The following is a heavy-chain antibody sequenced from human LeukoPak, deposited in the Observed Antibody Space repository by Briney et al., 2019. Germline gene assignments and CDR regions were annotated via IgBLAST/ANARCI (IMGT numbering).Heavy chain of an antibody. CDR3: ARMVLTGYHGGWFDP. CDR2: IYHSGST. V-gene: IGHV4-30-2*01. J-gene: IGHJ5*02. D-gene: IGHD3-9*01. Sequence: PSQTLSLTCAVSGGSISSGGYSWSWIRQPPGKGLEWIGYIYHSGSTYYNLSLKSRVTISVDRSKNQFSLKLSSVTAADTAVYYCARMVLTGYHGGWFDPWGQGTLVTVSS. CDR1: GGSISSGGYS.